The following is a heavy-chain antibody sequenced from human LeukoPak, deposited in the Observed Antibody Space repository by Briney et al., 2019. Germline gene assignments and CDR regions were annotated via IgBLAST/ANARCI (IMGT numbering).Heavy chain of an antibody. V-gene: IGHV3-7*04. CDR1: GCTFSNYW. CDR3: ARVAATATGAYDI. D-gene: IGHD6-25*01. Sequence: GGSLRLSCAASGCTFSNYWMSWVRQAPGRGREWVASIKQDGSEKNYVDSVKGRFTISRDNAKNSLYLQMNSLRAEDTAVYYCARVAATATGAYDIWGQGTLVPVSS. J-gene: IGHJ3*02. CDR2: IKQDGSEK.